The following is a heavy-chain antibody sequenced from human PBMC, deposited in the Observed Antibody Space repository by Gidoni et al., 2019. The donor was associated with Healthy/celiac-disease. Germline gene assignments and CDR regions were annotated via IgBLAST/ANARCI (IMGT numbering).Heavy chain of an antibody. V-gene: IGHV2-5*02. CDR1: GFSLSTSGVG. D-gene: IGHD6-13*01. Sequence: QITLKESGPTLVKPTHPLMLTCTFSGFSLSTSGVGVGWSRQPPGKALEGLALIYWDDDKRYSPSLKSRHTITKDTSKSQVVLTMTNMDPVDTATYYCALAAAGTVPFDYWGQGTLVTVSS. CDR2: IYWDDDK. CDR3: ALAAAGTVPFDY. J-gene: IGHJ4*02.